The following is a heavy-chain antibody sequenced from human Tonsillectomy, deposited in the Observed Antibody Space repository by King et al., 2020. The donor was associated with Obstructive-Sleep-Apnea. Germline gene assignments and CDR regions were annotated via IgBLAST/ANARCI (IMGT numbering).Heavy chain of an antibody. CDR2: VSYTGNTQ. Sequence: VQLVESGGGVVQPGGSLRLSCVASEFTFKIYGMQWVRQAPGKGLECVAVVSYTGNTQYYADSVKGRFTISRDNSKNTLYLQMNSLRVEDTAVYYCAKEIDPHASKGWPLDYWGQGTLVTVSS. J-gene: IGHJ4*02. CDR3: AKEIDPHASKGWPLDY. CDR1: EFTFKIYG. D-gene: IGHD6-19*01. V-gene: IGHV3-30*18.